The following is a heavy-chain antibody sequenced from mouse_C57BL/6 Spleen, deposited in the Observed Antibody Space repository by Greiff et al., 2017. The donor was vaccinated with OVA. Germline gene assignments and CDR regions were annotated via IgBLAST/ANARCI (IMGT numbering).Heavy chain of an antibody. V-gene: IGHV1-82*01. CDR3: ARKTTVVDAMDY. CDR1: GYAFSSSW. CDR2: IYPGDGDT. Sequence: QVQLQQSGPELVKPGASVKISCKASGYAFSSSWMNWVKQRPGKGLEWIGRIYPGDGDTNYNGKFKGKATLTADKSSSTAYMQLSSLTSEDSAVYYCARKTTVVDAMDYWGQGTSVTVSS. D-gene: IGHD1-1*01. J-gene: IGHJ4*01.